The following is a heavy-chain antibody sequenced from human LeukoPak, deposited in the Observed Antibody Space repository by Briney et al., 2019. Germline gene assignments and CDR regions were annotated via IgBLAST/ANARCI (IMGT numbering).Heavy chain of an antibody. Sequence: GGSLRLSCAASGFTFSSYEMNWVRQAPGKGLEWVSYISSSGSTIYYADSVKGRFTISRDNAKNSLYLQMIRLRAEDTAVYYCARAKFDSSGYYYRGFDIWGQGTMVTVSS. CDR1: GFTFSSYE. D-gene: IGHD3-22*01. CDR3: ARAKFDSSGYYYRGFDI. CDR2: ISSSGSTI. J-gene: IGHJ3*02. V-gene: IGHV3-48*03.